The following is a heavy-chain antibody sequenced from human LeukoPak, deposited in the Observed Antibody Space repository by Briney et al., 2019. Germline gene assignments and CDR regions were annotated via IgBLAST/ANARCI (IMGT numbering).Heavy chain of an antibody. D-gene: IGHD3-22*01. CDR2: IYTSGST. J-gene: IGHJ4*02. V-gene: IGHV4-4*07. CDR1: GGSISSYF. CDR3: ARETRDSIGYYCDY. Sequence: SSETLSLTCTVSGGSISSYFCNWIRQSAGKGLEWIGRIYTSGSTNYNPSLKSRVTMSVDTSKNQFSLKLNSVTAADTAVYYCARETRDSIGYYCDYWGQGTLVTVSS.